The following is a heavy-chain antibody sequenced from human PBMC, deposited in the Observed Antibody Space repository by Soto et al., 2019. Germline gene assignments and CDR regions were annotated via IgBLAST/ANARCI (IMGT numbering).Heavy chain of an antibody. CDR2: IYYSGST. CDR3: AREGITMVRENYYYYYMAV. J-gene: IGHJ6*03. D-gene: IGHD3-10*01. V-gene: IGHV4-31*03. Sequence: SETLSLTCTVSGGSISSGGYYWSWIRQHPGKGLEWIGYIYYSGSTYYNPSLKSRVTISVDTSKNQFSLKLSSVTAADTAVYYCAREGITMVRENYYYYYMAVWGKGTTVTVSS. CDR1: GGSISSGGYY.